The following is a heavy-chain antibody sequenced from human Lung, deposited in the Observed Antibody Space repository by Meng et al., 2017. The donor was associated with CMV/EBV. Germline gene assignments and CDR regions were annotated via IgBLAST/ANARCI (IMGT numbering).Heavy chain of an antibody. CDR3: ARVEVGITSGDY. D-gene: IGHD1-26*01. CDR1: GYTFTNYG. CDR2: INAYNGDT. J-gene: IGHJ4*02. Sequence: QALVVQSGGEVKKPGSSVKVSCKASGYTFTNYGITWVRQAPGKGLEWMGWINAYNGDTNYAQTLQGRVTMTTDTSTSTAYMELRSLRSDDTAVYYCARVEVGITSGDYWGQGTLVTVSS. V-gene: IGHV1-18*01.